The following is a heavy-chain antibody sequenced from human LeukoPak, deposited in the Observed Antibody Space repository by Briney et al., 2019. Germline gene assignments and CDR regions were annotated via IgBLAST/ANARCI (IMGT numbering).Heavy chain of an antibody. V-gene: IGHV3-30*04. J-gene: IGHJ4*02. CDR3: AKDYYDSSGYSTGYFDY. CDR1: GFTFSSYA. Sequence: GGSLRLSCAASGFTFSSYAMHWVRQAPGKGLEWVTIISFDGSNKYYADSVKGRFTISRDNSKNTPYLQMNSLRAEDTAVYYCAKDYYDSSGYSTGYFDYWGQGTLVTVSS. CDR2: ISFDGSNK. D-gene: IGHD3-22*01.